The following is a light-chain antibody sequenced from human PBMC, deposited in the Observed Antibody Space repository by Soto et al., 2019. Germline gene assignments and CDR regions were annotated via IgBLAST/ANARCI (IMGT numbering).Light chain of an antibody. Sequence: EIVLPPSPTTLSLSPGERATLSCRASQRVSSYLAWYQQKPGQAPRLLIYDASNRATGIPARFSGSGSGTDFTLTICCLEPEDFAVYYCQQRSNWLTFGGGTKVDIK. CDR1: QRVSSY. J-gene: IGKJ4*01. CDR3: QQRSNWLT. CDR2: DAS. V-gene: IGKV3-11*01.